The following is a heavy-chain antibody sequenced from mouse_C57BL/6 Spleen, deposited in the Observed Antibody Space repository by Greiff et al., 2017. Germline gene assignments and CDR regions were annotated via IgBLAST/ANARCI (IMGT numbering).Heavy chain of an antibody. CDR1: GYTFTSYG. CDR3: ARYGYDAYYYAMDY. D-gene: IGHD2-2*01. V-gene: IGHV1-81*01. Sequence: VQLQQSGAELARPGASVKLSCKASGYTFTSYGISWVKQRTGQGLEWIGEIYPRSGTTYYNEKFKGKATLTADKSSSTAYMELRSLTSEDAAVYFCARYGYDAYYYAMDYWGQGTSVTVSS. J-gene: IGHJ4*01. CDR2: IYPRSGTT.